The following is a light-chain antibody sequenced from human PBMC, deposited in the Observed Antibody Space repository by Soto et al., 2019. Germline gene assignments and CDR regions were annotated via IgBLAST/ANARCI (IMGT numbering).Light chain of an antibody. Sequence: DIQMTQSPSSLSASVGDTVTITCRASQSINSWLAWYQQRPGKAPKLLIYDASTLQNGVPSRFSGSGSGTRFTLTVSSLQPDDFATYYCQQYNRYSKFCQGTKGDI. CDR2: DAS. CDR3: QQYNRYSK. J-gene: IGKJ1*01. CDR1: QSINSW. V-gene: IGKV1-5*01.